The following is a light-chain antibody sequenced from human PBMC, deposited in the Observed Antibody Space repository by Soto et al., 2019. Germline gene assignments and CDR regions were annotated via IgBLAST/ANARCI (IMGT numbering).Light chain of an antibody. Sequence: QSVLTQPAPVSGSPGQSITISCTGTSSDVGSYFFVSWYQHHPGKAPKLMIYEGTKRPSGVSSRFSGSKSGNTASLTISGLQAEDEAEYYCCSYVGSVLFGGGTKVTVL. J-gene: IGLJ2*01. V-gene: IGLV2-23*01. CDR3: CSYVGSVL. CDR1: SSDVGSYFF. CDR2: EGT.